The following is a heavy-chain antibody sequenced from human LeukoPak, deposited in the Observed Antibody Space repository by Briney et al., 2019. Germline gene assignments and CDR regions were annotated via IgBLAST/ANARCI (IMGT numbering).Heavy chain of an antibody. CDR3: ARGPSRFYYDSSGLYYFDY. CDR2: INPNSGGT. Sequence: ASVKVSCKASGYIFTGYYMHWVRQAPGQGLEWMGWINPNSGGTNYAQKFQGRVTMTRDTSISTAYMELSRLRSDDTAVYYCARGPSRFYYDSSGLYYFDYWGQGTLVTVSS. J-gene: IGHJ4*02. CDR1: GYIFTGYY. V-gene: IGHV1-2*02. D-gene: IGHD3-22*01.